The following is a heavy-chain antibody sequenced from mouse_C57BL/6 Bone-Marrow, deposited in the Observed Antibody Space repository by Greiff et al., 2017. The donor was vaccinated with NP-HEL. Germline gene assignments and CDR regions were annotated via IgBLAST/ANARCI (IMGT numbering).Heavy chain of an antibody. CDR2: IHPNSGST. CDR1: GYTFTSYW. J-gene: IGHJ1*03. Sequence: VQLQQPGAELVKPGASVKLSCKASGYTFTSYWMHWVKQRPGQGLEWIGMIHPNSGSTNYNEKFKSKATLTVDKSSSTAYMQLSSLTSEDSAVYYCARIYYDYDGYWYFDVWGTGTTVTVSS. V-gene: IGHV1-64*01. CDR3: ARIYYDYDGYWYFDV. D-gene: IGHD2-4*01.